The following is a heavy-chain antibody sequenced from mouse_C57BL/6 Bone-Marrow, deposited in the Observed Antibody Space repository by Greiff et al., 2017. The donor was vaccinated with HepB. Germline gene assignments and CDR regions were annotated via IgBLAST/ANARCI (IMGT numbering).Heavy chain of an antibody. CDR3: ARPAGGAY. V-gene: IGHV5-6*01. CDR1: GFTFSSYG. Sequence: EVKLVESGGDLVKPGGSLKLSCAASGFTFSSYGMSWVRQTPDKRLEWVATISSGGSYTYYPDSVKGRFTISRDNAKNTLYLQMSSLKSEDTAMYYCARPAGGAYWGQGTLVTVSA. J-gene: IGHJ3*01. CDR2: ISSGGSYT.